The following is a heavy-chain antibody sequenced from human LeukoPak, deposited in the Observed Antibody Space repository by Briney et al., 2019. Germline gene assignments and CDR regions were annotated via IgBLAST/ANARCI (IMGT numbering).Heavy chain of an antibody. J-gene: IGHJ5*02. CDR1: GYTFTCYY. Sequence: GASVKVSCKASGYTFTCYYMNWVRQAPGQGLEWMGWINPDSGFTKYAQKFQGRVTMTRDTSITTVYMDLTRLTSDDTAVYYCARNFDMKGFDPWGQGTLVTVSS. V-gene: IGHV1-2*02. D-gene: IGHD3-9*01. CDR2: INPDSGFT. CDR3: ARNFDMKGFDP.